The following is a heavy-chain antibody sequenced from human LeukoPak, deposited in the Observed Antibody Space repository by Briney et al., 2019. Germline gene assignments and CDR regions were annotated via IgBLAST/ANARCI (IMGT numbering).Heavy chain of an antibody. CDR1: GFTVSSYW. Sequence: RGSLLLSCAASGFTVSSYWMSWVRPDPGKGREGVENIKQDGSEKYYVDSVKGRFTISRDNAKNSLYLQMNSLRAEDTAVYYCARVAYYDSSYTPWGQGTLVTVSS. CDR2: IKQDGSEK. J-gene: IGHJ5*02. CDR3: ARVAYYDSSYTP. V-gene: IGHV3-7*01. D-gene: IGHD3-22*01.